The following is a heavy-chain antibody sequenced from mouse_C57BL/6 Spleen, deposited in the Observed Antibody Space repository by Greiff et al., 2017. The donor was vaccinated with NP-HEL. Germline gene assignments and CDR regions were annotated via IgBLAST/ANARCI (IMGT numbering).Heavy chain of an antibody. Sequence: EVKVVESGGGLVKPGGSLKLSCAASGFTFSDYGMHWVRQAPEKGLEWVAYISSGSSTIYYADTVKGRFTISRDNAKNTLFLQMTSLRSEDTAMYYCARRDYGYGRGPPYYYAMDYWGQGTSVTVSS. V-gene: IGHV5-17*01. J-gene: IGHJ4*01. CDR3: ARRDYGYGRGPPYYYAMDY. CDR1: GFTFSDYG. CDR2: ISSGSSTI. D-gene: IGHD2-2*01.